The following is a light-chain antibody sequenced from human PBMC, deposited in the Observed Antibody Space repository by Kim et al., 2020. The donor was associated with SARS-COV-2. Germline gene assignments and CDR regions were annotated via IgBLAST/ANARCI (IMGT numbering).Light chain of an antibody. CDR3: QQYDNWPPLT. CDR2: GAS. CDR1: QSVSSN. V-gene: IGKV3-15*01. Sequence: EIVMTQSPATLSVSPGERATLSCRASQSVSSNLAWYQQKPGQAPRLLIYGASTRATGIPARFSGSRSGTEFTLTICSLQSEDFAVYYCQQYDNWPPLTFGGGTKVDI. J-gene: IGKJ4*01.